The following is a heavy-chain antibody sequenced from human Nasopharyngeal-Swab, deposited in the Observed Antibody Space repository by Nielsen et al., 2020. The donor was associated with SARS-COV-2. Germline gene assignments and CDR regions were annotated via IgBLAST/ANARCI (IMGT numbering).Heavy chain of an antibody. J-gene: IGHJ4*02. CDR1: GFTFSDYW. V-gene: IGHV3-74*01. D-gene: IGHD4-23*01. CDR3: TRDIGDKAGY. CDR2: INEDGSVT. Sequence: GESLKISCGASGFTFSDYWLHWVRQVPGKGLVWVSRINEDGSVTNYADSVKGRFMISRDNAKNTLYLQMNSLRAEDTAVYFCTRDIGDKAGYWGQGTLVTVSS.